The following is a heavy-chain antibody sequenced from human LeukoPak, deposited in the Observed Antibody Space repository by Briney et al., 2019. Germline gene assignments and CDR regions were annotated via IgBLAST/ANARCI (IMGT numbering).Heavy chain of an antibody. CDR2: ISYDGSNK. Sequence: PGGSLRLSCAASGFTFSNYGMHWVRQAPGKGLEWVAVISYDGSNKYYADSVKGRFTISRDNSKNTLFLQMNSLRAEDTAIYYCAKVVSIFIWGQGTMVTVSS. CDR3: AKVVSIFI. CDR1: GFTFSNYG. J-gene: IGHJ3*02. D-gene: IGHD3-9*01. V-gene: IGHV3-30*18.